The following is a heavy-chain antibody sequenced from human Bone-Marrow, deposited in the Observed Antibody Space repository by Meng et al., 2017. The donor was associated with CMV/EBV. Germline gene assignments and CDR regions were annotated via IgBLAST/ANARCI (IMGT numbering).Heavy chain of an antibody. CDR1: YTSPNYA. D-gene: IGHD1-26*01. V-gene: IGHV1-3*01. Sequence: YTSPNYALHWVRQAPGQGLEWMGWINADNGNTKYSQSFQDRVTITRDTSASTTYMDLRSLRSEDTAVYYCAKEGVACSGSCYKDFDSWGHGALVTVSS. CDR2: INADNGNT. CDR3: AKEGVACSGSCYKDFDS. J-gene: IGHJ4*01.